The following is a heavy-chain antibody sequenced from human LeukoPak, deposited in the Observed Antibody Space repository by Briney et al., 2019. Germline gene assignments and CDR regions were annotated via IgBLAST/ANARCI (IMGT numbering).Heavy chain of an antibody. Sequence: SVKVSCKASGFTFTSSAMQWVRQARGQRLEWIGWIVVGSGNTNYAQKFQERVTITRDMSTSTAYMELSSLRSEDTAVYYCAADLIAYSSSWQFDYWGQGTLVTVSS. J-gene: IGHJ4*02. CDR3: AADLIAYSSSWQFDY. CDR1: GFTFTSSA. V-gene: IGHV1-58*02. CDR2: IVVGSGNT. D-gene: IGHD6-13*01.